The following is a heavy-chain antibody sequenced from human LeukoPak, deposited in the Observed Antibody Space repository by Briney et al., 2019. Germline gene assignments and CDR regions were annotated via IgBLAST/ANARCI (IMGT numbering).Heavy chain of an antibody. D-gene: IGHD7-27*01. CDR1: GFTFSTYS. CDR3: TKDPPLTGGVYSAH. J-gene: IGHJ4*02. Sequence: GGSLRLSCAASGFTFSTYSMNWVRQTPGKGLEWVGLIKSKVDGGTTDYAAPVKGRFTISRDDSENTLYLQMSSLKIEDTAIYYCTKDPPLTGGVYSAHWGPGTLVTVSS. V-gene: IGHV3-15*07. CDR2: IKSKVDGGTT.